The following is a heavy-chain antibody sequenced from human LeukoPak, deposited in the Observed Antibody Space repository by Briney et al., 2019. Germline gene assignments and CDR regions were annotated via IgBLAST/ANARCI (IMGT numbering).Heavy chain of an antibody. V-gene: IGHV3-49*03. CDR2: IRSKAYGGTT. CDR1: GFTFGDYA. CDR3: TRALGGVPDNWFDP. Sequence: GGSLRLSCTASGFTFGDYAMSWFRQAPGKGLEWVGFIRSKAYGGTTEYAASVKGRFTISRDDSKSIAYLQMNSLKTEDTAVYYCTRALGGVPDNWFDPWGLGTLVTVSS. D-gene: IGHD2-2*01. J-gene: IGHJ5*02.